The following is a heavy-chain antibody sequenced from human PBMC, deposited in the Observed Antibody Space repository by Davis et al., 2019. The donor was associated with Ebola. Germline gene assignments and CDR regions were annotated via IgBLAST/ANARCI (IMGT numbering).Heavy chain of an antibody. CDR1: GFTFSSYS. Sequence: GGSLRLSCAASGFTFSSYSMNWVRQAPGKGLGWVSYISSSSSTIYYADSVKGRFTISRDNAKNSLYLQMNSLRDEDTAVYYCARAPGLLDYLYYYGMDVWGKGTTVTVSS. CDR3: ARAPGLLDYLYYYGMDV. J-gene: IGHJ6*04. V-gene: IGHV3-48*02. D-gene: IGHD2-21*01. CDR2: ISSSSSTI.